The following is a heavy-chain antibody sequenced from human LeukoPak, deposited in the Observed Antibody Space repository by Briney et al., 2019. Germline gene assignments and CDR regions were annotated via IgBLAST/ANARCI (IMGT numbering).Heavy chain of an antibody. V-gene: IGHV5-10-1*01. CDR1: GYSFTNYW. CDR3: ARQEGEPTVPLGMDV. Sequence: PGGSLRLSCKGSGYSFTNYWISWVRQMPGKGLEWMGRIDPSDSYTNYSPSFQGHVTISADKSISTAYLQWSSLKASDTAMYYCARQEGEPTVPLGMDVWGQGTTVTVSS. D-gene: IGHD3-16*01. CDR2: IDPSDSYT. J-gene: IGHJ6*02.